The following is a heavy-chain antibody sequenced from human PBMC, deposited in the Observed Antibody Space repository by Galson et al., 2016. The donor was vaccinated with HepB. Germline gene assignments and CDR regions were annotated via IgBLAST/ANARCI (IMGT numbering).Heavy chain of an antibody. Sequence: SLRLSGAASGFTFGDFALTWFRQAPGRGLEWLGLIRSKAFGGTTDYAASVKGRFTISRNDSKSIAYLQMNSLKTEETAGYYCARDLRGDYWGQGTRVTVSS. V-gene: IGHV3-49*03. J-gene: IGHJ4*02. CDR1: GFTFGDFA. CDR2: IRSKAFGGTT. CDR3: ARDLRGDY.